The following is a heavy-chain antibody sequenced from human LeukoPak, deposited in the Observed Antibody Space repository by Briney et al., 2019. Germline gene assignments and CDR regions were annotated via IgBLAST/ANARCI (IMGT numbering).Heavy chain of an antibody. CDR1: GGSFSNYY. CDR2: INESGRT. CDR3: ARRWNYGRNYYIDV. J-gene: IGHJ6*03. V-gene: IGHV4-34*01. Sequence: SETLSLTCAVYGGSFSNYYWSWIRQPPGKGLEWIGEINESGRTNYNPSLMSRVTVSVDTSKNQFSLRLTSVTATDTAVYYCARRWNYGRNYYIDVWGKGATVSVSS. D-gene: IGHD1-7*01.